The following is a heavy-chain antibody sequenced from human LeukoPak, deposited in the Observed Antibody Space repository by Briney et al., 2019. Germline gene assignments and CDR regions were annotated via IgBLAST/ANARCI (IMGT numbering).Heavy chain of an antibody. CDR2: ISHSEGT. V-gene: IGHV4-34*01. D-gene: IGHD5-24*01. Sequence: SETLSLTCAVYGGSFSGYYWTWIRQPPGKGPEWIGEISHSEGTHYNPSLKSRVTISEDTSKNQFFLNPNSVTAADTAVYYCARGMDAYKTGYWGQGTLVTVSS. J-gene: IGHJ4*02. CDR3: ARGMDAYKTGY. CDR1: GGSFSGYY.